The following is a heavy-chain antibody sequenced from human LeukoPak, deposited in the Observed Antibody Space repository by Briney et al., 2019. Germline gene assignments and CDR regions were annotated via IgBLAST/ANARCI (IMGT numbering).Heavy chain of an antibody. Sequence: PGESLKISCKGSGYSFTSYWISWVRQMPGKGLEWMGRIDPSDSYTNYSPSFQGHVTISADKSISTAYLQWSSLKASDTAMYYCATLDYDTLTGPTTGMDVWGQGTTVTVSS. CDR3: ATLDYDTLTGPTTGMDV. V-gene: IGHV5-10-1*01. D-gene: IGHD3-9*01. CDR2: IDPSDSYT. CDR1: GYSFTSYW. J-gene: IGHJ6*02.